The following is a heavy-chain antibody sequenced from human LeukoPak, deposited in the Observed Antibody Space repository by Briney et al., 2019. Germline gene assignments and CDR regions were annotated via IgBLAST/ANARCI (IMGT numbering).Heavy chain of an antibody. J-gene: IGHJ3*02. V-gene: IGHV4-34*01. D-gene: IGHD6-19*01. CDR3: ARGRGQWLVPRAFDI. CDR1: GGSISSYY. CDR2: INHSGST. Sequence: SETLSLTCTVSGGSISSYYWSWIRQPPGKGLEWIGEINHSGSTNYNPSLKSRVTISVDTSKNQFSLKLSSVTAADTAVYYCARGRGQWLVPRAFDIWGQGTMVTVSS.